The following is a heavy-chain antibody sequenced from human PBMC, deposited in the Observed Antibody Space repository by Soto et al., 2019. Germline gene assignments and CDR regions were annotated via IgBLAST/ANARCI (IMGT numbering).Heavy chain of an antibody. CDR2: IHHSGST. J-gene: IGHJ5*02. Sequence: SETLSLTCAVSGGSISSSNWWSWVRQPPGKGLEWIGEIHHSGSTNYNPSLKSRVTISVDKSKNQFSLKLSSVTAADTAVYYCARLYSSSWYGRGFDPWGQGTLVTVSS. D-gene: IGHD6-13*01. CDR1: GGSISSSNW. CDR3: ARLYSSSWYGRGFDP. V-gene: IGHV4-4*02.